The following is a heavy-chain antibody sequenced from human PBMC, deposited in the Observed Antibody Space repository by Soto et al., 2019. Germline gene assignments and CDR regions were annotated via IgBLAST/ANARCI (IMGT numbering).Heavy chain of an antibody. CDR3: TKDKHWYGMDV. Sequence: ASVKVSCKASGYTFTSYGISWVRRAPGQGLEWMGWISAYNGNTNYAQKLQGRVTMTADTSTSTAYMELRSLRAEDTALYYCTKDKHWYGMDVWGQGTTVTVSS. CDR2: ISAYNGNT. V-gene: IGHV1-18*01. J-gene: IGHJ6*02. D-gene: IGHD1-1*01. CDR1: GYTFTSYG.